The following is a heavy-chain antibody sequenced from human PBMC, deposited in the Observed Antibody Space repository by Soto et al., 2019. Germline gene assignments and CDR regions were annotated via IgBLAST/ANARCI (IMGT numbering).Heavy chain of an antibody. D-gene: IGHD3-22*01. V-gene: IGHV3-21*02. CDR1: GFTFSSYS. J-gene: IGHJ4*02. CDR3: VRHGYYYDSSAYWEY. Sequence: EVQLVESGGGLVKPGGSLRLSCAASGFTFSSYSMNWVRQAPGKGLEWVSSITGSSSYIYYADLVKGRFTISRDNAKNSVYMHVKSLRAEDTDVYYCVRHGYYYDSSAYWEYWGQGTLVTVSS. CDR2: ITGSSSYI.